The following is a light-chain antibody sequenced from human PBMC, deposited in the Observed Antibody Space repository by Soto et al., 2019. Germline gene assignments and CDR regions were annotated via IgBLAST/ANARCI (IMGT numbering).Light chain of an antibody. CDR3: SSFAGNNNLV. Sequence: QSALTQPPSASGSPGQSVTISCTGTSGDVGGYNYVSWYQQHPGKAPKLMISEVSKRPSGVPDRFSGSKSGNTASLTVSVLQAEDEADYYCSSFAGNNNLVFGGGTKLTVL. CDR1: SGDVGGYNY. V-gene: IGLV2-8*01. J-gene: IGLJ2*01. CDR2: EVS.